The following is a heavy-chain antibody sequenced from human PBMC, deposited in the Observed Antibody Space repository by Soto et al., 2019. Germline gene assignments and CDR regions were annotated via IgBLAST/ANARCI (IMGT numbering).Heavy chain of an antibody. CDR1: GYTFTGYY. CDR3: ARDLWFGELPSYYFDY. CDR2: INPNSGGT. V-gene: IGHV1-2*04. Sequence: QVQLVQSGAEVKKPGASVKVSCKASGYTFTGYYMHWVRQAPGQGLEWMGWINPNSGGTNYAQKFQGWVTMTRDTSSSTAYMELSRLRSDDTAVYYCARDLWFGELPSYYFDYWGQGTLVTVSS. J-gene: IGHJ4*02. D-gene: IGHD3-10*01.